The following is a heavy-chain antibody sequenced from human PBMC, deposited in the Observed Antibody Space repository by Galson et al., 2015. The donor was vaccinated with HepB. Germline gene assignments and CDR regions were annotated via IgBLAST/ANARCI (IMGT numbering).Heavy chain of an antibody. CDR1: GFAFDFCY. CDR3: AKTPRGYTYVPDY. Sequence: SLRLSCAASGFAFDFCYMTWVRQPPGKGLEWVSGIAGGGDSTYYADSVKGRFTISRDNSRNTLYLHMNSLRDEDTAIYYCAKTPRGYTYVPDYWGLGALVTVSS. J-gene: IGHJ4*02. V-gene: IGHV3-23*01. CDR2: IAGGGDST. D-gene: IGHD5-18*01.